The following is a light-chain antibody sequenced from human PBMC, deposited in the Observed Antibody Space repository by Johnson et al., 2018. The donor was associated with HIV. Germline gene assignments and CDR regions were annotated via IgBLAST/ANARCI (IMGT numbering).Light chain of an antibody. CDR3: AAWDESLNGHV. CDR2: SNN. CDR1: SSNIGSKT. Sequence: QSVLTQSPSASGTPGQRVTISCSGSSSNIGSKTVKWYQQLPGTAPKLLIYSNNQRPSGVPDRFSGSKSGTSASLAIRGLQSEDEADYYCAAWDESLNGHVFGTGTKVTVL. V-gene: IGLV1-44*01. J-gene: IGLJ1*01.